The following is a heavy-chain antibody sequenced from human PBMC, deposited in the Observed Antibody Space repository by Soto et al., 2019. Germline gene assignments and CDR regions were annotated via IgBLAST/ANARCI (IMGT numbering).Heavy chain of an antibody. CDR1: GGSLSSGGYY. D-gene: IGHD3-10*01. V-gene: IGHV4-31*03. Sequence: SETLSLTCTVSGGSLSSGGYYWSWIRQHPGKGLEWIGHIYYSGSTYYNPSLKSRVTISVDTSKNQFSLKLSPVTAADTAVYYCARSPPVGRPPGYYYGIDVWGQGTTVTVSS. CDR3: ARSPPVGRPPGYYYGIDV. J-gene: IGHJ6*02. CDR2: IYYSGST.